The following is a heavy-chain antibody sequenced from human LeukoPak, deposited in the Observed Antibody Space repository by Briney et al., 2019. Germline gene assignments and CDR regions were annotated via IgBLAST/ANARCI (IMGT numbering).Heavy chain of an antibody. CDR1: GFTFSGYW. D-gene: IGHD5-18*01. J-gene: IGHJ4*02. Sequence: GGSLRLSCAASGFTFSGYWMHWVRQAPGKGLVWVSRVNTDGSTTTYADSVKGRFTISRDNAKNTLYLQMNSLRAEDTAVYYCARPREYSYGFNYFDNWGQGALVTVPS. CDR3: ARPREYSYGFNYFDN. CDR2: VNTDGSTT. V-gene: IGHV3-74*01.